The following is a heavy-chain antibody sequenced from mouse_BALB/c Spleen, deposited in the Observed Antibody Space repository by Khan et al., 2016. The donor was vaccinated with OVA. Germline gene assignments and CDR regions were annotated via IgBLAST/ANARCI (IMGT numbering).Heavy chain of an antibody. D-gene: IGHD1-2*01. CDR2: ISSGGSYT. Sequence: EVELVESGGDLVKPGGSLKLSCVASGFSFSSYGMSWVRQTPDKRLEWVATISSGGSYTYYPDSVKGRFTISRDNAKNTLYLQMSSLKSEDTAMDYGARQGAATGGFYYAMDYWGQGTSVTVSS. CDR3: ARQGAATGGFYYAMDY. J-gene: IGHJ4*01. CDR1: GFSFSSYG. V-gene: IGHV5-6*01.